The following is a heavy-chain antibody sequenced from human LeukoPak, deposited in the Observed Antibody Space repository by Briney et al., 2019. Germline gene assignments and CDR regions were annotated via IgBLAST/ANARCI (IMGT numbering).Heavy chain of an antibody. CDR3: ARTNWGLGGAFDM. CDR1: GFTFSSYE. J-gene: IGHJ3*02. V-gene: IGHV3-48*03. CDR2: ISSSGTTI. Sequence: GGSLRLSCAASGFTFSSYEMNWVRQAPGRGLEWVSKISSSGTTIYYADSVKGRFTTSRDNAKNSLYLQLNSLRAEDTAVYYCARTNWGLGGAFDMWGQGTMVTVSS. D-gene: IGHD7-27*01.